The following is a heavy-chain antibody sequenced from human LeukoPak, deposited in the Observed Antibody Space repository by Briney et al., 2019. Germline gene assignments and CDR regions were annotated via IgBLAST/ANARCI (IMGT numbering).Heavy chain of an antibody. D-gene: IGHD3-22*01. Sequence: PSETLSLTCTVSGGSISSSSYYWGWIRQPPGKGLEWIGNMYYSGGSYYNPSLKSRVTISVDTSKNQFSLKLSSVTAADTAVYYCATDSSGSSDAFDIWGQGTMVTVSS. V-gene: IGHV4-39*01. CDR2: MYYSGGS. J-gene: IGHJ3*02. CDR1: GGSISSSSYY. CDR3: ATDSSGSSDAFDI.